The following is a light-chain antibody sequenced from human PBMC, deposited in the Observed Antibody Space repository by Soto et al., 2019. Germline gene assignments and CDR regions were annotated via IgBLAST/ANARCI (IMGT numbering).Light chain of an antibody. CDR3: QQYDTYPAT. CDR1: QSISGR. V-gene: IGKV1-5*03. Sequence: DIQMTQSPSTLSASVGDRVTITCRASQSISGRLAWFQQKPGKAPKVVIYKASSLEFGVPSRFSGSGSGTEFTLTINSLEPDDFATYYCQQYDTYPATFGQGTKVEIK. CDR2: KAS. J-gene: IGKJ1*01.